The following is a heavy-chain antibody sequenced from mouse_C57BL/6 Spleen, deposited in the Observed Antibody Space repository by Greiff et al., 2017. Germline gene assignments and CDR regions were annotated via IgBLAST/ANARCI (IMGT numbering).Heavy chain of an antibody. J-gene: IGHJ4*01. CDR3: ASPTTVVARDYAMDY. CDR1: GYTFTSYW. D-gene: IGHD1-1*01. Sequence: QVQLQQPGAELVKPGASVKLSCKASGYTFTSYWMHWVKQRPGQGLEWIGMIHPNSGSTNYNEKFKSKATLTVDKSSSTAYMQLSSLTSEDSAVYYCASPTTVVARDYAMDYWGQGTSVTVSS. V-gene: IGHV1-64*01. CDR2: IHPNSGST.